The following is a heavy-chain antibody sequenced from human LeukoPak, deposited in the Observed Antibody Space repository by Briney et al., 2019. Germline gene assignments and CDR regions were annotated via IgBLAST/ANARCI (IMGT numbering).Heavy chain of an antibody. V-gene: IGHV3-30*02. D-gene: IGHD2-2*01. J-gene: IGHJ5*02. CDR3: AKQLLSRKQNWFDP. Sequence: PGGSLRLSCAASGFTFDDYAMHWVRQAPGKGLEWVAFIRYDGSNKYYADSVKGRFTISRDNSKNTLYLQMNSLRAEDTAVYYCAKQLLSRKQNWFDPWGQGTLVTVSS. CDR1: GFTFDDYA. CDR2: IRYDGSNK.